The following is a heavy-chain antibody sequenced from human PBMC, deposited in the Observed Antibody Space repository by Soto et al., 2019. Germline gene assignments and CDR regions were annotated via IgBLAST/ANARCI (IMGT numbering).Heavy chain of an antibody. CDR3: ARDLEDSSGYYYEPDTDYYYYGMDV. CDR2: ISAYNGNT. CDR1: GYTFTSYG. J-gene: IGHJ6*02. Sequence: QVQLVQSGAEVKKPGASVKVSCKASGYTFTSYGISWVRQAPGQGLEWMGWISAYNGNTNYAQKLQGRVTMTTDTSTSTAYMELRSLRSDDTAVYYCARDLEDSSGYYYEPDTDYYYYGMDVWGQGTTVTVSS. D-gene: IGHD3-22*01. V-gene: IGHV1-18*01.